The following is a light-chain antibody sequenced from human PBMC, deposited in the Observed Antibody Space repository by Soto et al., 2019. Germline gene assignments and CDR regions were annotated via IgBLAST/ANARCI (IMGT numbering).Light chain of an antibody. CDR2: VAS. V-gene: IGKV1-39*01. Sequence: DFQMTQSPSSLSASVGDRVTITCRSSQSVTTYLHWYQQKPGKAPKLLIYVASTLQSGVPPRFSGSGSGTEFTLTISGLQPEDAAPYFCQQTYSLPPVTFGGGTKVEIK. J-gene: IGKJ4*01. CDR1: QSVTTY. CDR3: QQTYSLPPVT.